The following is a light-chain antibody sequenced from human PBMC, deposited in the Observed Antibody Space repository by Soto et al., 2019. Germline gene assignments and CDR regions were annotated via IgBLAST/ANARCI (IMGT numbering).Light chain of an antibody. CDR1: SSNIGSNS. CDR3: GVWDDSVNVRYL. CDR2: SNS. Sequence: QSVLTQPPSASGTPGQRVTISCSGSSSNIGSNSVNWYQQVPGTAPKILNYSNSQRPSGVPDRFSGSKSGTSASLAISGLQSEDEADYYCGVWDDSVNVRYLFGTGTKVTVL. J-gene: IGLJ1*01. V-gene: IGLV1-44*01.